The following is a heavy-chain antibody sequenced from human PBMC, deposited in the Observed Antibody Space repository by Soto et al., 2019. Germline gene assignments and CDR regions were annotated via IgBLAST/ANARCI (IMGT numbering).Heavy chain of an antibody. D-gene: IGHD3-22*01. CDR3: ARDPTYYYDSSGLTGFDP. CDR2: INPNSGGT. J-gene: IGHJ5*02. CDR1: GYTFTGYY. V-gene: IGHV1-2*04. Sequence: QVQLVQSGAEVKKPGASVKVSCKASGYTFTGYYMHWVRQAPGQGLEWMGWINPNSGGTNYAQKFQGWVTMTRDTAISTAYMELSRLGSDDTAVYYCARDPTYYYDSSGLTGFDPWGQGTLVTVSS.